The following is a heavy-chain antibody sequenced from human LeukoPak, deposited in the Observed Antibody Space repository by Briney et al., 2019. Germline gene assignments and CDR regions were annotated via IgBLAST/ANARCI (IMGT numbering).Heavy chain of an antibody. J-gene: IGHJ4*02. CDR2: IKQDGSQS. CDR3: ARAGGANYYGSGSYHW. V-gene: IGHV3-7*01. Sequence: QAGGSLRLSCAASGFTFSNYWVNWVRQAPGKGLEWLANIKQDGSQSHYVDSVKGRFTISRDNAKNSLYLQMNTLRAEDTAVYYCARAGGANYYGSGSYHWWGQGTLVTVSS. D-gene: IGHD3-10*01. CDR1: GFTFSNYW.